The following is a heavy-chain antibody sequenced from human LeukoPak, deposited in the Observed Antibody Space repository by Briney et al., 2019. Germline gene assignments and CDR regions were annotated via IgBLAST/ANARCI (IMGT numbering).Heavy chain of an antibody. CDR2: INHSGSN. Sequence: NPSETLSLTCTVYGGSFSAYYWSWIRQPPGKGLEWIGEINHSGSNNYNPSLASSITISVDTSKNQFSLKLSSVTAADTAVYYCAEIAAAGTLFDYWGRGTLVTVSS. CDR1: GGSFSAYY. V-gene: IGHV4-34*01. J-gene: IGHJ4*02. CDR3: AEIAAAGTLFDY. D-gene: IGHD6-13*01.